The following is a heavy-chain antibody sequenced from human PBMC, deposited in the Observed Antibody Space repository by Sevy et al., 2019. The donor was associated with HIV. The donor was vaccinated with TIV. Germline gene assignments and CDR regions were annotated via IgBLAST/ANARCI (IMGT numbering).Heavy chain of an antibody. Sequence: GGSLRLSCAASGFTFSDYFMDWVRQAPGKGLEWVCRSRDKTNSYTTEYAASVKARFTISRDDSKNSLYLQMNSPKSEDTAVYYCARRANLQFASDVWGEGTTVTVSS. CDR2: SRDKTNSYTT. V-gene: IGHV3-72*01. D-gene: IGHD3-16*01. CDR1: GFTFSDYF. J-gene: IGHJ6*04. CDR3: ARRANLQFASDV.